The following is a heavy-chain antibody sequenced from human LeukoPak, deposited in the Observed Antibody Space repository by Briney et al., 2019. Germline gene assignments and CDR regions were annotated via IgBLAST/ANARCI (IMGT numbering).Heavy chain of an antibody. CDR2: ISSSGSTI. V-gene: IGHV3-48*03. CDR3: ARAVVHDNSH. Sequence: GGSLRLSCAASGFTFSSYEMNWVRQAPGKGLEWVSYISSSGSTIYYADSVKGRFTISRDNAKNSLYLQMNSLRAEDTAVYYCARAVVHDNSHWGQGPLVTVSS. D-gene: IGHD5-24*01. CDR1: GFTFSSYE. J-gene: IGHJ4*02.